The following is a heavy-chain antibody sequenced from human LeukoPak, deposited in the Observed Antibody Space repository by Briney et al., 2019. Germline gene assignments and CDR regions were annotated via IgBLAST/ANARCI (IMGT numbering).Heavy chain of an antibody. Sequence: GGSLRLSCAASGFTFSSYWMHWVRQAPGKGLVWVSRINTDGSSTSYADSVKGRFTISRDNAKNSLYLQMNSLRAEDMALYYCAKVSSSDAFDIWGQGTMVTVSS. CDR3: AKVSSSDAFDI. CDR2: INTDGSST. CDR1: GFTFSSYW. J-gene: IGHJ3*02. D-gene: IGHD6-6*01. V-gene: IGHV3-74*01.